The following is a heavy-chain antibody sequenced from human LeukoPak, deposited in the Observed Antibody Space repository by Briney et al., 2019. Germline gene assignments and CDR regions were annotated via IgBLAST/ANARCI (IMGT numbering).Heavy chain of an antibody. CDR3: ARGDDYGDNSWFDP. V-gene: IGHV4-30-2*01. Sequence: SQTLSLTCAVSGGSISSGGYSWSWIRQPPGKGLEWIGYIYYSGSTYYNPSLKSRVTISVDTSKNQFSLKLSSVTAADTAVYYCARGDDYGDNSWFDPWGQGTLVIVSS. CDR2: IYYSGST. D-gene: IGHD4-17*01. J-gene: IGHJ5*02. CDR1: GGSISSGGYS.